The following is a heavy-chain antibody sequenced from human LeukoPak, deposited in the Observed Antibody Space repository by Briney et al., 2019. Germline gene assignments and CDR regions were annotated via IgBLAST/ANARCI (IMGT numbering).Heavy chain of an antibody. V-gene: IGHV3-74*01. Sequence: GGSLRPSCAASGFSFSNYWMHWVRQAPGKGLVWVSRVNGDGSGTSYADSVKGRFTISRDNAKNTLYLQMNSLRVEDTAVYYCGSVFDYWGQGALVTVSS. J-gene: IGHJ4*02. CDR1: GFSFSNYW. CDR2: VNGDGSGT. CDR3: GSVFDY.